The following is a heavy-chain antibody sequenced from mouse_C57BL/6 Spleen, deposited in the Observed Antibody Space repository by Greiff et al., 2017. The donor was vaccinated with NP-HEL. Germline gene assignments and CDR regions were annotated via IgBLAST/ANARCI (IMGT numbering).Heavy chain of an antibody. CDR1: GFTFSSYA. Sequence: EVKLVESGGGLVKPGGSLKLSCAASGFTFSSYAMSWVRQTPEKRLEWVATISDGGSYTYYPDNVKGRFTISRDNAKNNLYLQMSHLKSEDTAMYYCARDGGSSFDVWGTGTTVTVSS. CDR3: ARDGGSSFDV. J-gene: IGHJ1*03. D-gene: IGHD1-1*02. CDR2: ISDGGSYT. V-gene: IGHV5-4*01.